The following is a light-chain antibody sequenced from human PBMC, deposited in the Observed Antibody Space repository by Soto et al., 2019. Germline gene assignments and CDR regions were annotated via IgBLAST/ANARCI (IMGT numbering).Light chain of an antibody. CDR3: QESYSTLSIT. J-gene: IGKJ5*01. CDR1: QTINNY. V-gene: IGKV1-39*01. Sequence: DLPMTQSPSSLYASVVDRVTITCRASQTINNYLNWYQQKPGKAPKLLIYAASSLLSGVPSRFSGSGSGTDFTLTLSSLQPEDFATYYCQESYSTLSITFGKGTRLEIK. CDR2: AAS.